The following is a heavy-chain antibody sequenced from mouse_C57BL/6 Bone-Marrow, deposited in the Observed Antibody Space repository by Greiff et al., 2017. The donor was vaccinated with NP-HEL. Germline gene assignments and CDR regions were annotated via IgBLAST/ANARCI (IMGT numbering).Heavy chain of an antibody. CDR3: ARKTQATSYYFDY. D-gene: IGHD3-2*02. CDR2: INYDGSST. CDR1: GFTFSDYY. V-gene: IGHV5-16*01. Sequence: EVMLVESEGGLVQPGSSMKLSCTASGFTFSDYYMAWVRQVPEKGLEWVANINYDGSSTYYLDSLKSRFIISRDNAKNILYLQMSSLKSEDTATYYCARKTQATSYYFDYWGQGTTLTVSS. J-gene: IGHJ2*01.